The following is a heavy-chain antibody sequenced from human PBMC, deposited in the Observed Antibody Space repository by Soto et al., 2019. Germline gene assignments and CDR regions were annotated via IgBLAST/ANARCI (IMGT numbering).Heavy chain of an antibody. CDR2: IIPIFGTA. CDR1: GGTFSSYA. CDR3: AREPELAADGYYSYGMDV. D-gene: IGHD6-13*01. J-gene: IGHJ6*02. V-gene: IGHV1-69*01. Sequence: QVQLVQSGAEVKKPGSSVKVSCKASGGTFSSYAISWVRQAPGQGLEWMGGIIPIFGTANYVQKFQGRVTTTADENTSTADMELSSLRPEDRAVYYCAREPELAADGYYSYGMDVWGQGPTVTVSS.